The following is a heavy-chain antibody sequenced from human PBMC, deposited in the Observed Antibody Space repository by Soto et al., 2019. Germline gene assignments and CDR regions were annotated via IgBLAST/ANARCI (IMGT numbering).Heavy chain of an antibody. CDR1: GGSISSYY. D-gene: IGHD5-12*01. CDR2: IYYAGST. Sequence: PSETLSLTCTVSGGSISSYYWSWIRQPPGRGLEWIGFIYYAGSTKYNPSLNSRVTISVDTSKNQFSLTVTSVTAADTAVYYCARRIVATDTFDYWGQGTLVTV. V-gene: IGHV4-59*08. J-gene: IGHJ4*02. CDR3: ARRIVATDTFDY.